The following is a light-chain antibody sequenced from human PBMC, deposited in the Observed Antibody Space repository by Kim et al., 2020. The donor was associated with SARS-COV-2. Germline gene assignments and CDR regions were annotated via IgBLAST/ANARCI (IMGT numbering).Light chain of an antibody. J-gene: IGKJ3*01. Sequence: ASVGDRVTITCRVSQIISSYLIWYHQKPGKAPKLLIDAASSLQSGVPSRFSGSGSGADFTLTISSLQPEDFATYYCQQSYSTPFTFGPGTKVDIK. CDR1: QIISSY. CDR2: AAS. CDR3: QQSYSTPFT. V-gene: IGKV1-39*01.